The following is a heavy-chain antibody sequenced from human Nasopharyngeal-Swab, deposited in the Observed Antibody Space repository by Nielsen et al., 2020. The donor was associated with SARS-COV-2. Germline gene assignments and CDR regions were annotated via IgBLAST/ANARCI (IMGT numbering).Heavy chain of an antibody. CDR1: GVSITSQY. V-gene: IGHV4-59*11. CDR2: ISHNSGT. J-gene: IGHJ5*02. Sequence: SETLSLTCTVSGVSITSQYWSWIRQPPGKGLEWIGYISHNSGTSYNPSLKSRVTMFMDTSNNQFSLRLRSVTAADTAVYYCAKEGATGWFDPWGQGTLVTVSS. CDR3: AKEGATGWFDP.